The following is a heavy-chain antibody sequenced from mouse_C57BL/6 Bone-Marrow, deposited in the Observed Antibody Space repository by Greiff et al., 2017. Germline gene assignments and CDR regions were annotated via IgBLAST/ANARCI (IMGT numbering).Heavy chain of an antibody. CDR2: IDPSDSYT. J-gene: IGHJ3*01. CDR3: ARRYDADWFAY. Sequence: QVQLQQPGAELVRPGTSVKLSCKASGYTFTSYWMHWVKQRPGQGLEWIGVIDPSDSYTNYNQKFKGKATLTVDTSSSTAYLQLSSLTSEETAVYYCARRYDADWFAYWGQGTLVTVSA. CDR1: GYTFTSYW. V-gene: IGHV1-59*01. D-gene: IGHD1-1*01.